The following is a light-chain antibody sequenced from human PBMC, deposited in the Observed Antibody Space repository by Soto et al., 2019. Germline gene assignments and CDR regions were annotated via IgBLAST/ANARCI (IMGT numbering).Light chain of an antibody. Sequence: DIQMTQSPSSLSASMGDRVTITCRASQAIGNFLAWYQQRPGKVPKLLIYAASTLQSGVPSRFSGSGSGTHFSLTVNGLQPEDVAAYYCQKYNSAPWTFGQGTKV. CDR3: QKYNSAPWT. J-gene: IGKJ1*01. CDR1: QAIGNF. CDR2: AAS. V-gene: IGKV1-27*01.